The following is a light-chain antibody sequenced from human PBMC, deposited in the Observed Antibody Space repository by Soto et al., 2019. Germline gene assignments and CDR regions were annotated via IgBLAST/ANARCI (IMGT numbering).Light chain of an antibody. CDR3: ETWDSNTRV. J-gene: IGLJ3*02. CDR2: LEGSGSY. CDR1: SGHSSYI. V-gene: IGLV4-60*03. Sequence: QSVLTQSSSASASLGSLVKLTCTLSSGHSSYITAWHQQQPGKAPRHLMKLEGSGSYNKGSGVPDRFSGSSSGADRYLIISNLQSEDEADYYCETWDSNTRVFGGGTKLTVL.